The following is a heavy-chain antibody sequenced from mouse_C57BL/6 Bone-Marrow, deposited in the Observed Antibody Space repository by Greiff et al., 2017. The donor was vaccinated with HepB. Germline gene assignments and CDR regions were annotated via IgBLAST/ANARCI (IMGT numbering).Heavy chain of an antibody. CDR2: ISSGGSYT. CDR1: GFTFSSYG. Sequence: EVKVVESGGDLVKPGGSLKLSCAASGFTFSSYGMSWVRQTPDKRLEWVATISSGGSYTYYPDSVKGRFTISRDNAKNTLYLQMSSLKSEDTAMYYCARHWDSWYFDVWGTGTTVTVSS. D-gene: IGHD3-3*01. V-gene: IGHV5-6*01. CDR3: ARHWDSWYFDV. J-gene: IGHJ1*03.